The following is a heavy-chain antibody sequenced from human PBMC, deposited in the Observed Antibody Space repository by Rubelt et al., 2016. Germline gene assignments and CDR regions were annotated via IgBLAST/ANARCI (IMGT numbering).Heavy chain of an antibody. CDR1: GYTFTSYY. CDR2: INPSGGST. V-gene: IGHV1-46*01. CDR3: ARVGFYYDSGSYVD. J-gene: IGHJ4*02. Sequence: QVQLVQSGAEVKKPGASVKVSCKASGYTFTSYYMHWVRQAPGQGLEWMGIINPSGGSTTYDRKVQGRVTRTRDRSTSTVYMDLSSLRCEDTAVYYCARVGFYYDSGSYVDWGQGTLVTVSS. D-gene: IGHD3-10*01.